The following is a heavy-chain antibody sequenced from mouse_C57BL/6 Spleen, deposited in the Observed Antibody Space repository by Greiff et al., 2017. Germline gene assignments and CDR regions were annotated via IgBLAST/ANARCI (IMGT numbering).Heavy chain of an antibody. J-gene: IGHJ2*01. V-gene: IGHV1-54*01. CDR2: IYAGSGGT. CDR3: ARSTTTVVATDYFDY. CDR1: GYAFTNYL. Sequence: QVQLKESGAELVRPGTSVKVSCKASGYAFTNYLIEWVKQRPGQGLEWIGVIYAGSGGTNYNEQFKGKATLTADKASSTAYMQLISLTSEYSAVYFCARSTTTVVATDYFDYWGQGTTLTVSS. D-gene: IGHD1-1*01.